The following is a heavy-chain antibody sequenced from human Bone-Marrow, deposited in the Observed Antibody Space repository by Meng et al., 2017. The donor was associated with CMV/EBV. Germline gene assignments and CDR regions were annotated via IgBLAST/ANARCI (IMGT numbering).Heavy chain of an antibody. CDR1: GGSFSGYY. D-gene: IGHD6-6*01. CDR3: ARSGRTKARPAYYYGMDV. Sequence: GSLRLSCAVYGGSFSGYYWSWIRQPPGKGLEWIGEINHSGSTNYNPSLKSRVTISVDTSKNQFSLKLSSVTAADTAVYYCARSGRTKARPAYYYGMDVWGQGTTVTVP. J-gene: IGHJ6*02. V-gene: IGHV4-34*01. CDR2: INHSGST.